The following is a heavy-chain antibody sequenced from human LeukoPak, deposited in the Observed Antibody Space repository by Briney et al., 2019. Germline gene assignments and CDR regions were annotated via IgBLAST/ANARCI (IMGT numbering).Heavy chain of an antibody. V-gene: IGHV3-74*01. CDR3: ARGGPTTWY. CDR1: VFTFSSYW. Sequence: GGSLRLSCAASVFTFSSYWMHWVRQVPGKGLVWVSSIEGDGITTNYSDSVKGRFTISRDNAKNTLYLQVNSLRVEDTAVYYCARGGPTTWYWGRGTLVTVSS. J-gene: IGHJ4*02. CDR2: IEGDGITT. D-gene: IGHD2/OR15-2a*01.